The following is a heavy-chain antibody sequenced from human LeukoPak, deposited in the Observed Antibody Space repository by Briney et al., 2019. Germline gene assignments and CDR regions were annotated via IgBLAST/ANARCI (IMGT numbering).Heavy chain of an antibody. D-gene: IGHD3-3*01. Sequence: GASVKVSCKASGYTFTSYVISWVRQAPGQGLEWMGWISAYNGNTNYAQKLQGRVTMTTDTSTSTAYMELRSLRSDDTAVYYCARDLGGPTYYDFWSGYYPRSYYYYGMDVWGQGTTVTVSS. J-gene: IGHJ6*02. CDR1: GYTFTSYV. V-gene: IGHV1-18*01. CDR2: ISAYNGNT. CDR3: ARDLGGPTYYDFWSGYYPRSYYYYGMDV.